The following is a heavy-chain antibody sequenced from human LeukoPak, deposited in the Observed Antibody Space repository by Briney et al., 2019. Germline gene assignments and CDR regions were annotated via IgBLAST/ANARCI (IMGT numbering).Heavy chain of an antibody. J-gene: IGHJ6*03. CDR3: ARGTVTIGSYYYYYMDV. Sequence: SETLSLTCTVSGGSISSYYWSWIRQPPGKGLEWIGYIYYSGSTNYNPSLKSRVTISVDTSKNQFSLKLSSVTAADTAVYYCARGTVTIGSYYYYYMDVWGKGTTVTISS. CDR2: IYYSGST. CDR1: GGSISSYY. V-gene: IGHV4-59*01. D-gene: IGHD4-17*01.